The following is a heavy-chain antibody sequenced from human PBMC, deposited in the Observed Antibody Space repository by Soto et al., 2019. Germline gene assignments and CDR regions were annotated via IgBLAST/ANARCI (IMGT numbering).Heavy chain of an antibody. CDR3: ARVPGLELLDY. V-gene: IGHV1-2*02. D-gene: IGHD1-7*01. CDR1: GYTFTGYY. CDR2: INPISGGT. Sequence: ASVKVSCKASGYTFTGYYIHWVRQAPGQGLEWVGWINPISGGTNYAQKFQGRVTMTRDTSISTACMELSRLRSDDTAVYYCARVPGLELLDYWGQGTLVTVSS. J-gene: IGHJ4*02.